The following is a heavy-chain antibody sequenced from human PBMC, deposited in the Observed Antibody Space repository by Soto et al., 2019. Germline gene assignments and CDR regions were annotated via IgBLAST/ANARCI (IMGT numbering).Heavy chain of an antibody. V-gene: IGHV3-23*01. Sequence: TGGSLRLSCAASGFTFSSYAMSWVRQAPGKGLEWVSAISGSGGSTYYADSVKGRFTISRDNSKNTLYLQMNSLRAEDTAVYYCAKKGSGYDYITPYDYWGQGTLVTVSS. J-gene: IGHJ4*02. CDR1: GFTFSSYA. D-gene: IGHD5-12*01. CDR2: ISGSGGST. CDR3: AKKGSGYDYITPYDY.